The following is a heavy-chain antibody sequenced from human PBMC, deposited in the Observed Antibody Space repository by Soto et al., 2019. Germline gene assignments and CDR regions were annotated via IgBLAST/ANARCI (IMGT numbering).Heavy chain of an antibody. V-gene: IGHV4-34*01. Sequence: SETLSLTCAVYGGSFSGYYWSWIRQPPGKGLEWIGEINHSGSTNYNPSLKSRVTISVDTSKNQFSLKLSSVTAADTALYYCARESDGIAAAGSYWGQGTLVTVSS. CDR1: GGSFSGYY. CDR2: INHSGST. J-gene: IGHJ4*02. CDR3: ARESDGIAAAGSY. D-gene: IGHD6-13*01.